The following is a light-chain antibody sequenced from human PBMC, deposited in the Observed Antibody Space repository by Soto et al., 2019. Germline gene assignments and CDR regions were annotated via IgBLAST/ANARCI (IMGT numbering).Light chain of an antibody. CDR2: RNN. CDR1: SSNIGSNY. J-gene: IGLJ2*01. V-gene: IGLV1-47*01. Sequence: QSVLTQPPSASGTPGQRITISCSGSSSNIGSNYVYWYQQLPGTAPQLLIYRNNQRPSGVPDRCSGSKSATSASRAISALRSQDEANYYCTVWDDGLGVRLFGGGTKVTVL. CDR3: TVWDDGLGVRL.